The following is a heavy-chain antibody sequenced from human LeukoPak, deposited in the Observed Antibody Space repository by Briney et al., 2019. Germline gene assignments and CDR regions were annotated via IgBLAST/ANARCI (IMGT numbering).Heavy chain of an antibody. J-gene: IGHJ1*01. Sequence: GASVKVSCKASGYTFTSYYMHWVRQAPGQGLEWMGIINPSGGSTSYAQKFQGRVTMTRDMSTSTVYMELSSLRSEDTAVYYCARAGGTRGYFQHWGQGTLVTVSS. CDR2: INPSGGST. CDR3: ARAGGTRGYFQH. D-gene: IGHD1-14*01. CDR1: GYTFTSYY. V-gene: IGHV1-46*01.